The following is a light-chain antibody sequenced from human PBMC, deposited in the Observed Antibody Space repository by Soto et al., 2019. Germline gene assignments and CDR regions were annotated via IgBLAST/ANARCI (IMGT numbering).Light chain of an antibody. J-gene: IGLJ1*01. CDR2: EVS. CDR1: SSDAGSYNL. CDR3: CSYAGSRRV. V-gene: IGLV2-23*02. Sequence: QSALTQPASVSGSPGQSITISCTGTSSDAGSYNLVSWYQQHPGKAPKLMIYEVSKRPSGVSNRFSGSKSGNTASLTISGLQAEDEADYYCCSYAGSRRVFGTGTKVTVL.